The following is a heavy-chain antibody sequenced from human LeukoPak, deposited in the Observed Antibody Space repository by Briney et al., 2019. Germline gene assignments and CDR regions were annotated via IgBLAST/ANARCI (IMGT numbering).Heavy chain of an antibody. D-gene: IGHD5-18*01. CDR1: GFTFSNHA. CDR3: AREPGVEDEARGYSYCYPAFDY. V-gene: IGHV3-30-3*01. Sequence: GGSLRLSCAASGFTFSNHAIHWVRQAPGKGLDWVAVISFDGNNKYYADSVKGRFTISRDNSKNTLYLQMNSLRAEDTPVYYCAREPGVEDEARGYSYCYPAFDYWGQGTLVTVSS. J-gene: IGHJ4*02. CDR2: ISFDGNNK.